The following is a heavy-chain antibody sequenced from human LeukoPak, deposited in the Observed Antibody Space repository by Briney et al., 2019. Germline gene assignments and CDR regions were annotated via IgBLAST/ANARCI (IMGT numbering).Heavy chain of an antibody. CDR2: IKQDGSEK. J-gene: IGHJ4*02. D-gene: IGHD5-18*01. CDR3: AREGYSYLVYYFDY. V-gene: IGHV3-7*01. CDR1: GFTFSSYW. Sequence: PGGSLRLSCAASGFTFSSYWMSWVRQAPGKGLEWVANIKQDGSEKYYVDSVKGRFTISRDNAKNSLYLRMNSLRAEDTAVYYCAREGYSYLVYYFDYWGQGTLVTVSS.